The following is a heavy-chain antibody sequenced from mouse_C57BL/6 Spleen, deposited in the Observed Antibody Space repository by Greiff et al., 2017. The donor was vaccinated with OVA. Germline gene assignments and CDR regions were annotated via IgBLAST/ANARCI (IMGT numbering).Heavy chain of an antibody. CDR2: ISYDGSN. V-gene: IGHV3-6*01. CDR1: GYSITSGYY. Sequence: EVQRVESGPGLVKPSQSLSLTCSVTGYSITSGYYWNWIRQFPGNKLEWMGYISYDGSNNYNPSLKNRISITRDTSKNQFFLKLNSVTTEDTATYYCARGGDGYWYFDVWGTGTTVTVSS. D-gene: IGHD2-3*01. CDR3: ARGGDGYWYFDV. J-gene: IGHJ1*03.